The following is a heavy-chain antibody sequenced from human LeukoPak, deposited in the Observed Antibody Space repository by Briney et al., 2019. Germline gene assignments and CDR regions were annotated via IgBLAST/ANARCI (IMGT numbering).Heavy chain of an antibody. V-gene: IGHV3-74*01. J-gene: IGHJ3*02. CDR2: INSDGSSS. Sequence: GGSLRLSCVASGFTFSSFWMHWVRQAPGKGLVWVSRINSDGSSSDYADSVKGRFTISRDNAKNTLQLQMSSLRAEDTAVYYCARWSPDYYDSRLDAFDIWGQGTMVTVSS. CDR1: GFTFSSFW. D-gene: IGHD3-22*01. CDR3: ARWSPDYYDSRLDAFDI.